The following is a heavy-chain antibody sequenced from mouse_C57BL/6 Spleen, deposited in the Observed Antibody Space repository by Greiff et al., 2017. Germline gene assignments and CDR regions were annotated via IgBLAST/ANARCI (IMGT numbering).Heavy chain of an antibody. CDR3: TTFYYDYPAWFAY. CDR1: GFNIKDDY. D-gene: IGHD2-4*01. Sequence: VQLQQSGAELVRPGASVKLSCTASGFNIKDDYMPWVKQRPEQGLEWIGWIDPENGDTEYASKFQGKATITADTSSNTAYLQLSSLTSEDTAVYYCTTFYYDYPAWFAYGGQGTLVTVSA. V-gene: IGHV14-4*01. CDR2: IDPENGDT. J-gene: IGHJ3*01.